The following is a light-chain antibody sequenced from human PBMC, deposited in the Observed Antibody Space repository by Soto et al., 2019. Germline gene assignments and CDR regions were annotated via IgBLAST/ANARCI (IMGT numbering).Light chain of an antibody. V-gene: IGLV2-14*01. CDR3: CSYTSSSRYV. CDR1: SSDVGGYNY. CDR2: DVS. J-gene: IGLJ1*01. Sequence: QSVLTQPPSASGSPGQSVTISCTGTSSDVGGYNYVSWYQQHPGKAPKLMIYDVSIRPSGVSNRFSGSKSGNTASLTISGLQAEDEADYYCCSYTSSSRYVFGTGTKVTVL.